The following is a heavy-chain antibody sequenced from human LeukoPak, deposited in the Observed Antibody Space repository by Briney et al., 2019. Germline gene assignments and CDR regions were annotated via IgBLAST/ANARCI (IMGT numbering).Heavy chain of an antibody. Sequence: GRSLRLSCAASGFTFSTYDMSWVRQAPPKGLEWDSCINTSSDYINYAESIKGRFTISRDNASNTPYLEMNSLRADDTAVYYCAKGVNWNYDWFDYWGRGTLVTVSS. CDR2: INTSSDYI. J-gene: IGHJ4*02. CDR1: GFTFSTYD. D-gene: IGHD1-7*01. CDR3: AKGVNWNYDWFDY. V-gene: IGHV3-21*04.